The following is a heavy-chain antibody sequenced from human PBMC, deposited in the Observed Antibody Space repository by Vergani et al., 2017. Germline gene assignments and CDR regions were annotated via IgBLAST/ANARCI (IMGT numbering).Heavy chain of an antibody. CDR2: IYGNSAGV. J-gene: IGHJ4*02. CDR3: EGDISGGLDF. D-gene: IGHD1-26*01. Sequence: EAQLVESGGDLVQPGRSLRLSCEASGLNFGHYAMHWVRQAPGKGLEWVSVIYGNSAGVGYSDSVKGRFTISRDDAKNSLYLEMNSLRSDDTALYYCEGDISGGLDFWGQGTQVIVSS. V-gene: IGHV3-9*01. CDR1: GLNFGHYA.